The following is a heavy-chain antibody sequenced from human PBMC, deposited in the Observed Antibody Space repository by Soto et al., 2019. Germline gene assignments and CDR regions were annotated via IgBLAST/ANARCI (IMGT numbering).Heavy chain of an antibody. J-gene: IGHJ6*03. Sequence: DVQLVESGGGLVQPGRSLRLSCAASGFTFDDYAMHWVRQAPGKGLEWVSGISWNSGSIGYADSVKGRFTISRDNAKNSLYLQMNSLRAEDTALYYCAKDVSYYYYYMDVWGKGTTVTVSS. V-gene: IGHV3-9*01. CDR2: ISWNSGSI. CDR3: AKDVSYYYYYMDV. CDR1: GFTFDDYA.